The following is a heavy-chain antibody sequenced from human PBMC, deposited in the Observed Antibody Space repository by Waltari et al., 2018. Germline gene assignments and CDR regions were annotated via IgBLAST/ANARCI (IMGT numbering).Heavy chain of an antibody. CDR1: GYTFTGYY. J-gene: IGHJ4*02. CDR2: INPNRGGT. D-gene: IGHD4-17*01. V-gene: IGHV1-2*02. CDR3: ASALDYGDYEELGY. Sequence: QVQLVQSGAEVKKPGASVKVSCKASGYTFTGYYMHWVRQAPGQGLEWMGWINPNRGGTNYAQKFQGRVTMTRDTSISTAYMELSRLRSDDTAVYYCASALDYGDYEELGYWGQGTLVTVSS.